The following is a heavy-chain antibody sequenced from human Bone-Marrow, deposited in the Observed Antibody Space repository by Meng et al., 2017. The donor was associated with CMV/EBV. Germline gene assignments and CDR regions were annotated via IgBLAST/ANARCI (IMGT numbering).Heavy chain of an antibody. V-gene: IGHV1-18*01. CDR3: ARGAAVAGPGDY. CDR1: GYTFTSYG. Sequence: VSLVQVGAEVKEPGDPWKVHCKASGYTFTSYGISWVRQAPGQGLEWMGWISADNGNTNYAQKLQGRVTMTTNTSTSTAYMELRSLRSDDTAVYYCARGAAVAGPGDYWGQGTLVTVSS. D-gene: IGHD6-19*01. J-gene: IGHJ4*02. CDR2: ISADNGNT.